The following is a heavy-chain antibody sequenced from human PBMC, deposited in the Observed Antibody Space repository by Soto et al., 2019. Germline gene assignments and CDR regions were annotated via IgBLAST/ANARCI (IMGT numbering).Heavy chain of an antibody. Sequence: GESLKISCKGSGYSFTSYWIGWVRQMPGKGLEWMGIIYPGDSDTRYSPSFQGQVTISADKSISTAYLQWSSLKASDTAMYYCARLKYSSSQYYYYYYYMDVWGKGTTVTVSS. D-gene: IGHD6-6*01. J-gene: IGHJ6*03. CDR2: IYPGDSDT. CDR1: GYSFTSYW. V-gene: IGHV5-51*01. CDR3: ARLKYSSSQYYYYYYYMDV.